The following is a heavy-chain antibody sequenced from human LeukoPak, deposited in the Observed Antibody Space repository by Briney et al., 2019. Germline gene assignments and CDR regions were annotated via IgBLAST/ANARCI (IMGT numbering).Heavy chain of an antibody. CDR1: GGSISSSSYY. CDR3: ASLYYYDSSGYYAWHY. D-gene: IGHD3-22*01. CDR2: IYYSGST. J-gene: IGHJ4*02. V-gene: IGHV4-39*01. Sequence: SQTLSLTCTVSGGSISSSSYYWGWIRQPPGRVLGWIGSIYYSGSTYYNPSLKSRVTISVDTSKNQFSLKLSSVTAADTAVYYCASLYYYDSSGYYAWHYWGQGTLVTVSS.